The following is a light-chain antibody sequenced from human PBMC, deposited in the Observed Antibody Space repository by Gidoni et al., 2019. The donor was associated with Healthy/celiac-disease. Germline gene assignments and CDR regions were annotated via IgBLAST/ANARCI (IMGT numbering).Light chain of an antibody. V-gene: IGKV1-39*01. CDR2: AAS. CDR1: QSISSY. Sequence: DIQMTQSPSSLSASVGDRVTITCRASQSISSYLNWYQQKPGKAPKLLIYAASSVQSGVPSRFSGSGSGTDFTLTISSLQPEDFATYYGQQSYSTPPENTFGQGTRLEIK. J-gene: IGKJ5*01. CDR3: QQSYSTPPENT.